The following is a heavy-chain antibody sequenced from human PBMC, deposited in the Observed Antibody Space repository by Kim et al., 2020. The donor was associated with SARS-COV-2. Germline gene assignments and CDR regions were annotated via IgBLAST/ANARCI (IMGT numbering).Heavy chain of an antibody. D-gene: IGHD2-15*01. V-gene: IGHV4-34*01. CDR1: GGSFSGYY. CDR3: ARIRGDYGGNPLYYLGMDV. Sequence: SETLSLTCAVYGGSFSGYYWSWIRQSPGKGLEWLGEINHSGSINFNPSFKSRVSISVDRSNQQFSLNVTSVTAADTAVYYCARIRGDYGGNPLYYLGMDVWGQGPTVSVSS. J-gene: IGHJ6*02. CDR2: INHSGSI.